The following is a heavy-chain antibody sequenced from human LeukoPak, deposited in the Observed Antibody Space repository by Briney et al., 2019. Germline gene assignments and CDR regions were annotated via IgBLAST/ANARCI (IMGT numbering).Heavy chain of an antibody. CDR2: ISSSSYI. CDR1: GFTFNSYT. Sequence: GGALRLSCAASGFTFNSYTMNWVRQAPGKGLEWVSSISSSSYIYYADSVKGRFTISRDNAKNSLYLQMNSLRAEDTAVYFCARGSGYCTSTSCYVYYYYGMDVWGQGTTVTVSS. CDR3: ARGSGYCTSTSCYVYYYYGMDV. D-gene: IGHD2-2*01. V-gene: IGHV3-21*01. J-gene: IGHJ6*02.